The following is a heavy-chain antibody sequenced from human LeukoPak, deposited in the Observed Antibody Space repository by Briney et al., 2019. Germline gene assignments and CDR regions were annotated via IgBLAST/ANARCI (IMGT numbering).Heavy chain of an antibody. D-gene: IGHD1-1*01. J-gene: IGHJ6*03. CDR1: GGTFSSYA. Sequence: GSSVKVSCKASGGTFSSYAISWVRQAPGQGLEWMGGIIPIFGTANYAQKFQGRVTITTDESTSTAYMELSSLRSEDTAVYYCARGRGLERPRVSNYYYYMDVWGKGTTVTVSS. V-gene: IGHV1-69*05. CDR3: ARGRGLERPRVSNYYYYMDV. CDR2: IIPIFGTA.